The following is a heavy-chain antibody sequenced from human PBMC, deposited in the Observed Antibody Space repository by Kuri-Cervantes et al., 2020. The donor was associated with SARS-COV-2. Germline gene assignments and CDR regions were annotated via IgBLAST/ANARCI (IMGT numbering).Heavy chain of an antibody. Sequence: GEYLKISCAAPGITFSTYAKTRFRHAPGKGLEWVANTNQDGNEKHNPDSVKGRITISRDNAKNSVYPQMNSLRAEDTAVYFCSSDGKTTPVWNYDYYGLDVWGQGTTVTVSS. V-gene: IGHV3-7*04. CDR1: GITFSTYA. CDR2: TNQDGNEK. CDR3: SSDGKTTPVWNYDYYGLDV. J-gene: IGHJ6*02. D-gene: IGHD1/OR15-1a*01.